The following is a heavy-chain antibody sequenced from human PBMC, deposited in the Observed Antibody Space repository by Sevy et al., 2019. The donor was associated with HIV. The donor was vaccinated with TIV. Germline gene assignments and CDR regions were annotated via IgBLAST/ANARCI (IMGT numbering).Heavy chain of an antibody. V-gene: IGHV3-7*01. CDR3: ARDCSSTSCLWGMDV. J-gene: IGHJ6*02. Sequence: GGSLRLSCAASGFTFGNYWMSWVRQAPGKGLEWVANIKRDGSEKYYVASVKGRFTISRDNAKNSLYLQMNSLRAEDTAVYYCARDCSSTSCLWGMDVWGQGTTVTVPS. D-gene: IGHD2-2*01. CDR2: IKRDGSEK. CDR1: GFTFGNYW.